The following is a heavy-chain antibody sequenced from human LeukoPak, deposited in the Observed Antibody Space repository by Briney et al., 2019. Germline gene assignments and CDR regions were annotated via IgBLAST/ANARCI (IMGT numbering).Heavy chain of an antibody. V-gene: IGHV1-2*02. Sequence: ASVKVSCKASGYTFTAYHIHRVRQAPGLGLEWMGWINPNTGGTNYAQKFQGRVTMTRDTSISTAYMELSRLRSDDTAVYYCARGREEVVHYWGQGTLVTVSS. J-gene: IGHJ4*02. D-gene: IGHD6-6*01. CDR1: GYTFTAYH. CDR3: ARGREEVVHY. CDR2: INPNTGGT.